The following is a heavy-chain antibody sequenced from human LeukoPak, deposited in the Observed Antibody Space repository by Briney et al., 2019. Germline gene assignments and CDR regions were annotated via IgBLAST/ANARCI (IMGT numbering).Heavy chain of an antibody. CDR3: ARLAVAGTDFDY. V-gene: IGHV3-21*01. Sequence: PGGSLRLSCAASGFTFSSHSMNWVRQPPGKGLEWVSSISSSSSYIYYADSVKGRFTISRDNAKNALYLQMTSPRAEDTAVYYCARLAVAGTDFDYWGQGTLVTVSS. CDR1: GFTFSSHS. J-gene: IGHJ4*02. D-gene: IGHD6-19*01. CDR2: ISSSSSYI.